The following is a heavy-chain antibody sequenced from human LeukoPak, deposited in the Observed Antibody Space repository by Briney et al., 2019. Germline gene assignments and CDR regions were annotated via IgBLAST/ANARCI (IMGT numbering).Heavy chain of an antibody. CDR3: ARDPGYSSSPYYFDY. Sequence: GGSLRLSCTASGFTFSSYWMHWVRQTQEKGLVWVSRINEDGSGTDYADSVRGRFTISRDNAKNTLYLQMNSLRAEDTAVYYCARDPGYSSSPYYFDYWGQGTLVTVSS. D-gene: IGHD6-13*01. J-gene: IGHJ4*02. CDR2: INEDGSGT. V-gene: IGHV3-74*01. CDR1: GFTFSSYW.